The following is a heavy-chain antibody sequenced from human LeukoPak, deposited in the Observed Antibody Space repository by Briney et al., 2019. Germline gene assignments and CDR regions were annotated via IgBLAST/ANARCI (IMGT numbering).Heavy chain of an antibody. Sequence: PGGSLRLSCLTSGFTLSTNAMGWVRQAPGKGLEWISGISGSGASTYYADSVKGRFTISRDDSRNTLYLQMNSLRGDDTAVYCCAKDVGKWESLHFFDYWGQGTLVTVSS. D-gene: IGHD1-26*01. J-gene: IGHJ4*02. CDR1: GFTLSTNA. CDR2: ISGSGAST. V-gene: IGHV3-23*01. CDR3: AKDVGKWESLHFFDY.